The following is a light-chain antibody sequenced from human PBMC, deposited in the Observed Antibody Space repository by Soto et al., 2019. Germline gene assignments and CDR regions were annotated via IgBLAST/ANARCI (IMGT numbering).Light chain of an antibody. Sequence: QSVLTQPPSVSGAPGQRVSISCTGSTSNIGAPYDVHWYQHLPGAAPKLLIYGDNNRPSGVPDRFSGSKSGTSASLAITSLPAEDEADYYCQSYDISLHNYVFGTGTKVTV. CDR1: TSNIGAPYD. J-gene: IGLJ1*01. V-gene: IGLV1-40*01. CDR2: GDN. CDR3: QSYDISLHNYV.